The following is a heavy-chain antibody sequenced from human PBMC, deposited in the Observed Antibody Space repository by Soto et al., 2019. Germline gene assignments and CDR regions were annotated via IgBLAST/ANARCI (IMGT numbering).Heavy chain of an antibody. CDR1: GGTFSSYA. CDR3: ASRGVDRQLSTWFDP. CDR2: IIPIFGTA. J-gene: IGHJ5*02. D-gene: IGHD3-3*01. Sequence: SVKVSCKASGGTFSSYAISWVRQAPGQGLEWMGGIIPIFGTANYAQKFQGRVTITADESTSTAYMELSSLRSEDTAVYYCASRGVDRQLSTWFDPWGQGTLVTVSS. V-gene: IGHV1-69*13.